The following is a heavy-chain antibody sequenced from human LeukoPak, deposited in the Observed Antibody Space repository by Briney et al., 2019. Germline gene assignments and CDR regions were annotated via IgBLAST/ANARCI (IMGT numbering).Heavy chain of an antibody. J-gene: IGHJ4*02. CDR3: ARGETSSYDY. V-gene: IGHV3-53*01. Sequence: PGGSLKLSGAAPGFTVSSTYMSGVRQAPGKGLEWVSVIFSGSSTYYADSVKGRFTISRDNSKNTLYLQMNSLRAEDTAVYYCARGETSSYDYWGQGTLVTVSS. D-gene: IGHD2-2*01. CDR2: IFSGSST. CDR1: GFTVSSTY.